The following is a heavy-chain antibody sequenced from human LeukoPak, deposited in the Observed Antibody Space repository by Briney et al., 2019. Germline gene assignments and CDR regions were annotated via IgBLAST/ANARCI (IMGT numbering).Heavy chain of an antibody. CDR3: AREVQPRGYNYGYVDN. CDR2: VKEDGGEK. J-gene: IGHJ4*02. Sequence: GGSLRLSCEGSGFSFTSYWMSWVRQAPGKGLEWVAHVKEDGGEKYHVDSVKGRFTISRDNGKNSLYLQMNSLRVEDTAVYYCAREVQPRGYNYGYVDNWGQGTLVTVSS. V-gene: IGHV3-7*01. D-gene: IGHD5-18*01. CDR1: GFSFTSYW.